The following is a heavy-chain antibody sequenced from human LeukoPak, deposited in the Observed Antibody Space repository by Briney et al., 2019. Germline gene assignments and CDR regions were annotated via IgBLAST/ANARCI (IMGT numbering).Heavy chain of an antibody. J-gene: IGHJ5*02. CDR3: ARAVVRAAAGTGWFDP. D-gene: IGHD6-13*01. CDR2: INHSGST. Sequence: SETLSLTCAVYGGSFSGYYWSWIRQPPGKGLEWIGEINHSGSTNYNPSLKSRVTISVDTSKNQFSLKLSSVTAADTAVYYCARAVVRAAAGTGWFDPWGQRTLVTVSS. CDR1: GGSFSGYY. V-gene: IGHV4-34*01.